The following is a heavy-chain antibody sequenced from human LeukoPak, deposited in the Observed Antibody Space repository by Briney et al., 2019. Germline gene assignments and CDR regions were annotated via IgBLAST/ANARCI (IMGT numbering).Heavy chain of an antibody. J-gene: IGHJ4*02. CDR1: GYTFTSYG. CDR2: ISAYNGNT. Sequence: ASVKVSCKASGYTFTSYGISWVRQAPGQGLEWMGWISAYNGNTNYAQKLQGRVTMTTDTSTSTAYMELSSLRSEDTAVYYCASHTGPHHYYDSSGYSHEMGGWGQGTLVTVSS. CDR3: ASHTGPHHYYDSSGYSHEMGG. V-gene: IGHV1-18*01. D-gene: IGHD3-22*01.